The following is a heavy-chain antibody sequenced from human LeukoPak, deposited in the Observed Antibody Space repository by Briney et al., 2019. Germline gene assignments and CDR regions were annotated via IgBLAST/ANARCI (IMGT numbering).Heavy chain of an antibody. J-gene: IGHJ4*02. D-gene: IGHD4-17*01. CDR3: FRPPNVYGDYPTGIDY. V-gene: IGHV3-11*01. Sequence: PGGSLRLSCAASGFTFSDYYMSWIRQAPGKGLEWVSYISSSGSTIYYADSVKGRFTISRDNAKNSLYLQMNSLRAEDTAVYYCFRPPNVYGDYPTGIDYWGQGTLVTVSS. CDR1: GFTFSDYY. CDR2: ISSSGSTI.